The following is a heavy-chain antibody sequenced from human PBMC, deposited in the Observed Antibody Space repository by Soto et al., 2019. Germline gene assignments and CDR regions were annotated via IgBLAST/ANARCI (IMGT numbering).Heavy chain of an antibody. CDR3: ARQGDRLLDY. V-gene: IGHV1-8*01. Sequence: ASVKVSCKASGYTFTSHDINWVRQATGQGLEWMGWMNPNIGNTGYAQKFQGRVTMTRNNSISTAYMELSSLRSEDTAVYYCARQGDRLLDYLGQGTMVSVSS. CDR2: MNPNIGNT. D-gene: IGHD1-26*01. CDR1: GYTFTSHD. J-gene: IGHJ4*01.